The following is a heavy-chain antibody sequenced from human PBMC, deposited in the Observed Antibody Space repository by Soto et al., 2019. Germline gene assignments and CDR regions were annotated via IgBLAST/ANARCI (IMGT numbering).Heavy chain of an antibody. D-gene: IGHD3-16*02. CDR1: GGSISSSSYH. J-gene: IGHJ4*02. CDR3: ASREAYYDYVWGSYRKGVYYFDY. CDR2: IHYSGST. V-gene: IGHV4-39*01. Sequence: SETLSLTCSVSGGSISSSSYHWGWIRQPPGKGLEWIGSIHYSGSTNYKSSLKSRVTISVDTSKNQFSLKLSSVTAADTAVYYCASREAYYDYVWGSYRKGVYYFDYWGQGTLVTVS.